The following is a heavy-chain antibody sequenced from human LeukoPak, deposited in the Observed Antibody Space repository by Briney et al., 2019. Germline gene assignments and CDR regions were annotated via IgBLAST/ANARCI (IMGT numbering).Heavy chain of an antibody. Sequence: GASVKVSCKASGYTFINYGISWVRQAPGHGLEWVGWISAYNGNTKYAQKFQGRVTMTTDASTSTVYMELRSLRSDDTAVYYCARGAAPRRNYDSSGYCSYYFDYWGQGTLVTVSS. V-gene: IGHV1-18*01. CDR1: GYTFINYG. J-gene: IGHJ4*02. CDR3: ARGAAPRRNYDSSGYCSYYFDY. CDR2: ISAYNGNT. D-gene: IGHD3-22*01.